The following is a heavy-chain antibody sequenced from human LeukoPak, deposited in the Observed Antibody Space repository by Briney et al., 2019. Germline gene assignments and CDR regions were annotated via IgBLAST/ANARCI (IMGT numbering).Heavy chain of an antibody. CDR2: IHTSGST. V-gene: IGHV4-4*07. J-gene: IGHJ5*02. CDR1: GGSISSYY. D-gene: IGHD2/OR15-2a*01. CDR3: ARDVQGTYCDSTNCYNWFDP. Sequence: PSETLSLTCTVSGGSISSYYWSWIRQPAGKGLEWIGRIHTSGSTYYNPSLRSRVTISVDTSKNQFSLKLRSVTAADTAVYYCARDVQGTYCDSTNCYNWFDPWGQGTLVTVSS.